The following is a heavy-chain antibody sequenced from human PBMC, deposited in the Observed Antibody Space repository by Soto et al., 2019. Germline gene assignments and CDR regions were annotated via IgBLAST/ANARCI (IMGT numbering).Heavy chain of an antibody. J-gene: IGHJ3*02. CDR1: GFTFSNYW. Sequence: PGGSLRLSCAASGFTFSNYWMHWVRQAPGKGLVWVSRINIDGSNKFDADSMAGRFIISRDNSKNTLFLQMNNLRAEDTAVYYCAKSPGGYYSFDIWGQGTMVTVSS. D-gene: IGHD3-3*01. V-gene: IGHV3-74*01. CDR3: AKSPGGYYSFDI. CDR2: INIDGSNK.